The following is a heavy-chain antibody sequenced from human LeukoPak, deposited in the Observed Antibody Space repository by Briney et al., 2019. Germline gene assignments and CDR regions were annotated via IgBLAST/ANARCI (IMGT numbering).Heavy chain of an antibody. V-gene: IGHV3-23*01. D-gene: IGHD5-18*01. J-gene: IGHJ6*02. Sequence: GGSLRLSCAASGFTFSSYAMSWVRQAPGKGLEWVSAISGSGGSTYYADSVKGRFTISRDNAKNSLYLQMNSLRAEDTAVYYCARGEGRYSLYGMDVWGQGTTVTVSS. CDR1: GFTFSSYA. CDR3: ARGEGRYSLYGMDV. CDR2: ISGSGGST.